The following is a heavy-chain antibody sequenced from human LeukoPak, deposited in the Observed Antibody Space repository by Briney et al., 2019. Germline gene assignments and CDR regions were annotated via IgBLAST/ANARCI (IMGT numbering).Heavy chain of an antibody. CDR3: ARGSRKHYDGSGYYQY. Sequence: PGGSLRLSCAASGFTFDDYAMHWVRQAPGKGLEWVSGISWNSGSIGYADSVKGRFTISRDNSKNTLYLQMGSLRAEDMAVYYCARGSRKHYDGSGYYQYWGQGTLVTVSS. V-gene: IGHV3-9*03. CDR2: ISWNSGSI. D-gene: IGHD3-22*01. J-gene: IGHJ4*02. CDR1: GFTFDDYA.